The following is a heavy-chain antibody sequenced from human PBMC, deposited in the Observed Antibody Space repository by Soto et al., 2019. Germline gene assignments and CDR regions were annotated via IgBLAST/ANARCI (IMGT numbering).Heavy chain of an antibody. CDR1: GFTFSSSA. CDR2: IGTTGGST. CDR3: VKGRPLWLIDY. J-gene: IGHJ4*02. D-gene: IGHD3-10*01. Sequence: PGGSLRLSCSASGFTFSSSAMHWVRQAPGKGLEYVSVIGTTGGSTFYADSVKGRFTISRDNSKNTVYLQMTSLRVEDTVMYYCVKGRPLWLIDYWGQGTLVTVSS. V-gene: IGHV3-64D*06.